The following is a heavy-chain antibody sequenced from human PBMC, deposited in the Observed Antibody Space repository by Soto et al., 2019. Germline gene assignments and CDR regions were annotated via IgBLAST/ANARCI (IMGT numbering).Heavy chain of an antibody. CDR1: CDTFSFYS. J-gene: IGHJ4*02. D-gene: IGHD3-10*01. V-gene: IGHV1-69*04. CDR3: ETRYGSGYRAFDY. Sequence: QVQLVQSGAEVKRPGSSVKVSCKASCDTFSFYSINWVRQAHGLGLEWMGSVNPILSMSNYAQRFQGRVTIPAYKSTSQAYMDLSGLRSEDTAMYYCETRYGSGYRAFDYWGQGALVTVSS. CDR2: VNPILSMS.